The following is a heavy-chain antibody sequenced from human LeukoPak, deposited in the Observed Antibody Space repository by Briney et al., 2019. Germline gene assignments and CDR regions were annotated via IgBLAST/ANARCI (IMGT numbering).Heavy chain of an antibody. CDR3: ARDGNWGSLRGAFDI. J-gene: IGHJ3*02. V-gene: IGHV1-2*02. Sequence: ASVKVSCKASGYTFTSYGISWVRQAPGQGLEWMGWINPNSGGTNYAQNFQGRVTMTRDTSISTAYMELSRLRSDDTAVYYCARDGNWGSLRGAFDIWGQGTMVTVSS. D-gene: IGHD7-27*01. CDR2: INPNSGGT. CDR1: GYTFTSYG.